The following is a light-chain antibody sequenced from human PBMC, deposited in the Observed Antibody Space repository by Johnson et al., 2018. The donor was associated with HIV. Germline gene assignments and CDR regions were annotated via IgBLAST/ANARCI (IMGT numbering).Light chain of an antibody. CDR2: ENN. J-gene: IGLJ1*01. V-gene: IGLV1-51*02. Sequence: VLPQPPSVSAAPGQKVSISCSGYSSSIVSNYVSWYQQLPGAAPKLHIFENNKRPSGIPDRFSGYKSGASATLVITGLQTGNESHYYCGTWHSLTIFFVFGTGTRVSVL. CDR1: SSSIVSNY. CDR3: GTWHSLTIFFV.